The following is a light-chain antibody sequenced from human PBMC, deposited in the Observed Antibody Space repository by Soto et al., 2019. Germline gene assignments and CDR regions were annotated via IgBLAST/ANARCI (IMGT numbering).Light chain of an antibody. CDR2: AYS. CDR3: QSFDNSLSGSV. CDR1: RSNIGRNF. J-gene: IGLJ2*01. Sequence: QSVLTQSPSASGTPGQRVTISCSGSRSNIGRNFVYWYQHVPGTAPRLLIFAYSSRPSGVPDRFSGSRSATSASLAITGLQAEDEADYYCQSFDNSLSGSVFGGGTKLTVL. V-gene: IGLV1-40*01.